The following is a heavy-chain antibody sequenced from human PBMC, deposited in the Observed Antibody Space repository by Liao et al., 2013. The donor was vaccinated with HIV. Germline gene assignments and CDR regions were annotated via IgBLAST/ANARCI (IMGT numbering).Heavy chain of an antibody. CDR3: ARGRGIDYYYYYMDV. CDR2: IYHGGST. D-gene: IGHD3-16*01. CDR1: GGSITSGGYS. J-gene: IGHJ6*03. Sequence: QLQLQESVSGLVKPSQTLSLTCAVSGGSITSGGYSWNWIRQPPGKGLEWIGYIYHGGSTYYNPSLKSRVTVLLDSSNNQFSLRLKSVTAADTAVYYCARGRGIDYYYYYMDVWGKGTTVTVSS. V-gene: IGHV4-30-2*01.